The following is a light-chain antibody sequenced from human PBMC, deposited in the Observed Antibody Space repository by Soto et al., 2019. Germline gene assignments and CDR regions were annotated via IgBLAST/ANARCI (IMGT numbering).Light chain of an antibody. V-gene: IGLV2-14*01. CDR3: SAYTSSSTSV. J-gene: IGLJ1*01. CDR1: SSDVGGYNY. CDR2: DVS. Sequence: QSVLTQPASVSGSPGQSITISCTGTSSDVGGYNYVSWYQQYPGKAPKLMIYDVSNRPSEVSNRFFGSKSGNTASLTISGLQAEDEADYYCSAYTSSSTSVCGAGTNVTVL.